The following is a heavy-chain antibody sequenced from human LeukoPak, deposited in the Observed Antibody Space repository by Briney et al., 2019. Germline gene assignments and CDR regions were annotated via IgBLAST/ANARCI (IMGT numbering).Heavy chain of an antibody. J-gene: IGHJ3*02. CDR2: IIPILGIA. CDR1: GGTFSSYA. Sequence: ASVKVSRKASGGTFSSYAISWVRQAPGQGLEWMGRIIPILGIANYAQKFQGRVTVTADKSTSTAYMGLSSLRSEDTAVYYCAREGYYGSGSYYPSAFDIWGQGTMVTVSS. V-gene: IGHV1-69*04. CDR3: AREGYYGSGSYYPSAFDI. D-gene: IGHD3-10*01.